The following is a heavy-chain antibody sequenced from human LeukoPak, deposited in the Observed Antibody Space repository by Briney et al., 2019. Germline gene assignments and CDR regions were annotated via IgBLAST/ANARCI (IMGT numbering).Heavy chain of an antibody. Sequence: GGSLRLSCAASGFTFRTYAMSWVRQTPGKGPEWVSAINNDGDNTYYADSVKGRFSVSRDNSKNTLHLQMNSLRAEDTARYYCVQQLGYCSGGSCYFTSWGQGTLVTVSS. CDR1: GFTFRTYA. J-gene: IGHJ5*02. V-gene: IGHV3-23*01. CDR3: VQQLGYCSGGSCYFTS. D-gene: IGHD2-15*01. CDR2: INNDGDNT.